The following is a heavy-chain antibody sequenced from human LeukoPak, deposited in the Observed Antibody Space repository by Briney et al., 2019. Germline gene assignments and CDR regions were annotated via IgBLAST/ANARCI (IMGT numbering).Heavy chain of an antibody. Sequence: SQTLSLTCTVSGGSISSGSYYWSWIRQPAGKGLEWMGRIYTSGSTNYNPSLKSRVTISVDTSKNQFSLKLSSVTAADTAVYYCARRGIAAAADYWGQGTLVTVSS. D-gene: IGHD6-13*01. CDR3: ARRGIAAAADY. CDR2: IYTSGST. J-gene: IGHJ4*02. CDR1: GGSISSGSYY. V-gene: IGHV4-61*02.